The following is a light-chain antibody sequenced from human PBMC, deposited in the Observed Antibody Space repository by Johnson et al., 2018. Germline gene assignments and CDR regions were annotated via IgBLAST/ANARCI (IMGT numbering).Light chain of an antibody. CDR3: GTWDSSLSAGNV. Sequence: QSVLTQPPSVSAAPGQKVTISCSGSSSNIGNNYVSWYQQLPGTATKLLIYENNKRPSGIPDRFSGSKSGTSATLGITGLQTGDEADYYGGTWDSSLSAGNVVGTGTKFTVL. CDR2: ENN. V-gene: IGLV1-51*02. J-gene: IGLJ1*01. CDR1: SSNIGNNY.